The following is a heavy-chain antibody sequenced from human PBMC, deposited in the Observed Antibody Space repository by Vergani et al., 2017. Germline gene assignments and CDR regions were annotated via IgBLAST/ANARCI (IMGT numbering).Heavy chain of an antibody. CDR1: GGSFSGYY. Sequence: QVQLQQWGAGLLKPSEPLSLTCAVYGGSFSGYYWSWIRQHPGKGLEWIGEINHSGSINYNPSLKSRVTISVDTSKNQFSLKLSSVTAADTAVYYCARAPHRTVTTAKFDYWGQGTLVTVSS. CDR2: INHSGSI. CDR3: ARAPHRTVTTAKFDY. D-gene: IGHD4-17*01. J-gene: IGHJ4*02. V-gene: IGHV4-34*01.